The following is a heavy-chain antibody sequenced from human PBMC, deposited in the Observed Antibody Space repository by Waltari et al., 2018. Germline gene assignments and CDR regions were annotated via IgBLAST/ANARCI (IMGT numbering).Heavy chain of an antibody. CDR1: GFTVSTTY. CDR3: ARDLGYNSSWGY. V-gene: IGHV3-53*01. Sequence: EVQLVASGGGLIQPGGSLRLSCAASGFTVSTTYMSWVRQAPGKGLEWVSLIYSSGTTYNADSVNGRFTISRDISKNTLYLQMNSLRAEHTAVYYCARDLGYNSSWGYWGQVTLVTVSS. CDR2: IYSSGTT. J-gene: IGHJ4*02. D-gene: IGHD6-13*01.